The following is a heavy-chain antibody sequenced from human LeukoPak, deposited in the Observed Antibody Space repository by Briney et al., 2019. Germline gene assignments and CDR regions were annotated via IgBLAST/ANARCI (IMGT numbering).Heavy chain of an antibody. Sequence: ASVKVSCKASGGTFSSYAISWVRQAPGQGLEWVGGIIPIFGTANYAQKFQGRVTITADESTSTAYMELSSLRSEDTAVYYCASCGSYPPCYFDYWGQGTLVTVSS. D-gene: IGHD1-26*01. CDR2: IIPIFGTA. CDR3: ASCGSYPPCYFDY. CDR1: GGTFSSYA. J-gene: IGHJ4*02. V-gene: IGHV1-69*13.